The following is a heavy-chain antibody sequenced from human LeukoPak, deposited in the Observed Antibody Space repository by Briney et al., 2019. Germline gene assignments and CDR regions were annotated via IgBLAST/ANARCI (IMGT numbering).Heavy chain of an antibody. V-gene: IGHV1-2*04. J-gene: IGHJ6*04. CDR2: INPNSGGT. CDR1: GYTFTGYY. Sequence: ASVKVSCKASGYTFTGYYMHWVRQAPGQGLEWMGWINPNSGGTNYAQKFQGWVTMTRDTSISTAYMELSRLRSDDTAGYYCARAAGRSPYYYYGMDVWGKGTTVTVSS. CDR3: ARAAGRSPYYYYGMDV.